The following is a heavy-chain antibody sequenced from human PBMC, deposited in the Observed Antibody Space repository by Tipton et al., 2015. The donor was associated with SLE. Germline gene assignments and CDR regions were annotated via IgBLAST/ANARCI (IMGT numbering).Heavy chain of an antibody. Sequence: TLSLTCAVYGGSFSGYYWSWIRQPPGKGLEWIGEINHSGSTNYNPSLKSRVTISVDTSKNQFSLKLSSATAAETAVYYCAGRTMVVAANGMDVWGQGTTVTVSS. D-gene: IGHD2-15*01. CDR1: GGSFSGYY. V-gene: IGHV4-34*01. CDR2: INHSGST. CDR3: AGRTMVVAANGMDV. J-gene: IGHJ6*02.